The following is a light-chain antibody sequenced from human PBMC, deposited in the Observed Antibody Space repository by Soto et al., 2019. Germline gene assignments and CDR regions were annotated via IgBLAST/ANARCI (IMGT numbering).Light chain of an antibody. CDR2: EVS. Sequence: QSALTQPASVSGSPGQSITISCNGSSGDVGHYNYVSWYQQHPGKAPKLMIYEVSNRRSWVSNRFSGSKSGNTASLIISGLKAEDEADYYCTSYTTSSIWVFGGGIKQTVL. CDR3: TSYTTSSIWV. J-gene: IGLJ3*02. CDR1: SGDVGHYNY. V-gene: IGLV2-14*01.